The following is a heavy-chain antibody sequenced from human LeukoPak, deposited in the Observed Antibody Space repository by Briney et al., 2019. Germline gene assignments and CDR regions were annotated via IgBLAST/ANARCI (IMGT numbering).Heavy chain of an antibody. J-gene: IGHJ4*02. CDR1: GFTFSDYY. CDR3: AGVRGVIPYFDY. V-gene: IGHV3-11*06. CDR2: ISSSSSYT. Sequence: GGSLRLSCAASGFTFSDYYMSWIRQAPGKGLEWVSYISSSSSYTNYADSVKGRFTISRDSAKNSLYLQMNSLRAEDTAVYYCAGVRGVIPYFDYWGQGTLVTVSS. D-gene: IGHD3-10*01.